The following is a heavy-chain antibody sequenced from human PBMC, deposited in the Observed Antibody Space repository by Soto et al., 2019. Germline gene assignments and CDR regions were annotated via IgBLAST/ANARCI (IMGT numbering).Heavy chain of an antibody. D-gene: IGHD6-13*01. V-gene: IGHV4-59*01. CDR1: GGSISSYY. CDR2: IYYSGST. CDR3: ARSTQRVKTHFDY. J-gene: IGHJ4*02. Sequence: PSETLSLTCTVSGGSISSYYWSWIRQPPGKGLEWIGYIYYSGSTNYNPSLKSRVTISVDTSKNQFSLKLSSVTAADTAVYYCARSTQRVKTHFDYWGQGTLVTVSS.